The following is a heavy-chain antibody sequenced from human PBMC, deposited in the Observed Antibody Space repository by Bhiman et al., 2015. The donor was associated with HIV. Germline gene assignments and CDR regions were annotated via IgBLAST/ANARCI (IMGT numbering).Heavy chain of an antibody. J-gene: IGHJ4*02. D-gene: IGHD6-13*01. V-gene: IGHV3-72*01. Sequence: EVQLVESGGGLVQPGGSLRLSCAASGFTFSDHYMDWVRQAPGKGLEWVGRTRNKANSYTTEYAASVKGRFTISRDDSKNSLYLQMNSLKTEDTAVYYCARAQVLIAAADPFDYWGQGTLVTVSS. CDR1: GFTFSDHY. CDR3: ARAQVLIAAADPFDY. CDR2: TRNKANSYTT.